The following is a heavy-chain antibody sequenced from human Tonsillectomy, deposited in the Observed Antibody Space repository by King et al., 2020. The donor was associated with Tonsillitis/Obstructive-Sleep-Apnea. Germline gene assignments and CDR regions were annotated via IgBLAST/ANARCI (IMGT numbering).Heavy chain of an antibody. V-gene: IGHV3-30*04. D-gene: IGHD2-2*02. CDR2: ISYDGSNK. CDR3: ASKYCSSTSCYTYYYYGMDA. CDR1: GFTFSSYA. J-gene: IGHJ6*02. Sequence: VQLVESGGGVVQPGRSLRLSCAASGFTFSSYAMHWVRQAPGKGLEWVAVISYDGSNKYYADSVKGRFTISRDNSKNTLYLQMNSLRAEDTAVYYCASKYCSSTSCYTYYYYGMDAWGQGTTVTVSS.